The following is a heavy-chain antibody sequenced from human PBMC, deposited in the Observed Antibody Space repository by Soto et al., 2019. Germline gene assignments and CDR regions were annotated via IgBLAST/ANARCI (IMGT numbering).Heavy chain of an antibody. CDR3: ARGFRRGTSYYFDY. D-gene: IGHD1-1*01. Sequence: KSSETLSLTCTVSGGSISSGDYYWSWIRQPPGKGLEWIGYIYYSGSTYYNPSLKSRVTISVDTSKNQFSLKLSSVTAADTAVYYCARGFRRGTSYYFDYCAPGPLVXV. J-gene: IGHJ4*02. CDR2: IYYSGST. V-gene: IGHV4-30-4*01. CDR1: GGSISSGDYY.